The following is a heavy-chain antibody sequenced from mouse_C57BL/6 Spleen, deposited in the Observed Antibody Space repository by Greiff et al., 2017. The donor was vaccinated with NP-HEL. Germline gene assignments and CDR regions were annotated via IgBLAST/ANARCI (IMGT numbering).Heavy chain of an antibody. V-gene: IGHV1-50*01. CDR2: IDPSDSYT. Sequence: QVQLQQPGAELVKPGASVKLSCKASGYTFTSYWMQWVKQRPGQGLEWIGEIDPSDSYTTYNQNFKGKATLTVDTSSSTAYLQLSSLTSEDSAVYYCARGGAYWGQGTLVTVSA. CDR3: ARGGAY. CDR1: GYTFTSYW. J-gene: IGHJ3*01.